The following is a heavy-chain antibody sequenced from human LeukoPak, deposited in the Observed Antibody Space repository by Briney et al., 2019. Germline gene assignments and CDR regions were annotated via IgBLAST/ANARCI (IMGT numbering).Heavy chain of an antibody. D-gene: IGHD6-13*01. Sequence: ASVTVSCKASGYTFTGYYMHWVRQAPGQGLEWMGWINPNSGGTNYAQKFQGRVTMTRDTSISTAYMELSRLRSDDTAVYYCARAPKTTNSWYYFDYWGQGTQVTVSS. CDR3: ARAPKTTNSWYYFDY. J-gene: IGHJ4*02. CDR1: GYTFTGYY. V-gene: IGHV1-2*02. CDR2: INPNSGGT.